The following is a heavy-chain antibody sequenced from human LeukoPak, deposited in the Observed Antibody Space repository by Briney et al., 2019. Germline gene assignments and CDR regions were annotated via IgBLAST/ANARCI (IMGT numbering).Heavy chain of an antibody. CDR1: GDSASSNSAA. CDR2: TYYRSKWYN. Sequence: SQTLSLTCAISGDSASSNSAAWNWIRQSPSRGLEWLGRTYYRSKWYNDYAVSVKSRITINPDTSKNQFSPQLNSVTPEDTAVYYCARVIAAAGKHYYYYMDVWGKGTTVTVSS. J-gene: IGHJ6*03. V-gene: IGHV6-1*01. CDR3: ARVIAAAGKHYYYYMDV. D-gene: IGHD6-13*01.